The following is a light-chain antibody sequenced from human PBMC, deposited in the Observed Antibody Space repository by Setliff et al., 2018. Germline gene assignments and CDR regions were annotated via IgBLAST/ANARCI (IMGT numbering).Light chain of an antibody. CDR2: DVS. J-gene: IGLJ1*01. CDR3: SSYTSSSTYV. Sequence: QSALTQPASVSGSPGQSITISCSGTSSDVGSYDLVSWYQQHAGKAPKLIIYDVSNRPSGVSNRFSGSKAGNTASLTISGLQADDEADYYCSSYTSSSTYVFGTGTKV. CDR1: SSDVGSYDL. V-gene: IGLV2-14*03.